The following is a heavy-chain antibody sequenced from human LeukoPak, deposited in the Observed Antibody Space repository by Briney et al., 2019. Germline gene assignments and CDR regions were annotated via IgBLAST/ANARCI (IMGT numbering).Heavy chain of an antibody. CDR2: ISSSGST. Sequence: SETLSLTCTVSGDSISSGDYYWSWIRQPAGKGLEWIGRISSSGSTNYNPPLKSRVTISVDTSKNQFSLKLSSVTAADTAVYFCARGPYSYGSSGAFDIWGQGTMVTVSS. CDR1: GDSISSGDYY. CDR3: ARGPYSYGSSGAFDI. V-gene: IGHV4-61*02. D-gene: IGHD3-22*01. J-gene: IGHJ3*02.